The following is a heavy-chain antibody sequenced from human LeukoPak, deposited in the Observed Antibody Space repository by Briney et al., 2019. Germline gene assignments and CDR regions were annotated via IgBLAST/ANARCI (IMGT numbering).Heavy chain of an antibody. CDR3: ARDSGVRYYDSYYMDV. Sequence: GGSLRLSCAASGFTFEDYGMSWVPESPGKGLKWWSGFNWNGGSTGYADSVKGRFTISRDNAKNSLYLQMNSLRAEDTALYYCARDSGVRYYDSYYMDVWGKGTTVTVSS. J-gene: IGHJ6*03. CDR1: GFTFEDYG. D-gene: IGHD3-22*01. V-gene: IGHV3-20*04. CDR2: FNWNGGST.